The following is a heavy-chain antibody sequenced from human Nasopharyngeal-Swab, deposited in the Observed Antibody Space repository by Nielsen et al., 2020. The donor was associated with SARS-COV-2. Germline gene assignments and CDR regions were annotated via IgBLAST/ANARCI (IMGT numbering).Heavy chain of an antibody. V-gene: IGHV3-74*01. CDR1: GFTFSSYW. D-gene: IGHD2/OR15-2a*01. J-gene: IGHJ4*02. CDR3: ARYGRTTVDY. CDR2: INSDGSST. Sequence: GESLKISCAASGFTFSSYWMHWVRQAPGKGLVWVSRINSDGSSTSYADSVKGRFTISRDNAKNTLYLQMNSLRAEATAVYYCARYGRTTVDYWGQGTLVTVSS.